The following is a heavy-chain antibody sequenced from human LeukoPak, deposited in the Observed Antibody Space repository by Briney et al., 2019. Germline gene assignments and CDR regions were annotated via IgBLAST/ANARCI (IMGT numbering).Heavy chain of an antibody. CDR3: ARGRKYTSGYRITELGSGYSDY. V-gene: IGHV4-4*07. Sequence: PSETLSLTCTVSGVSISSYYWSWIRQPAGKGLEWIGRVHTSGNTYYNPSLKSRVSMSVDTSKNQFSLKLSSVTAADTAVYYCARGRKYTSGYRITELGSGYSDYWGQGTLVTVSS. J-gene: IGHJ4*02. CDR1: GVSISSYY. D-gene: IGHD5-18*01. CDR2: VHTSGNT.